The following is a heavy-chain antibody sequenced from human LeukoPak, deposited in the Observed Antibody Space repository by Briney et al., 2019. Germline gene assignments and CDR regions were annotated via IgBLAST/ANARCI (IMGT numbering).Heavy chain of an antibody. CDR1: GFTFSTYA. Sequence: PGRSLRLSCAASGFTFSTYAIHWVRQAPGKGLEWVAVISYDGSDKYYADSVKGRFTISRDSSKNTLYLQMNSLRAEDTAVYCCARDVAAKPYYYYGMDVWGQGTTVTVSS. V-gene: IGHV3-30-3*01. CDR2: ISYDGSDK. J-gene: IGHJ6*02. CDR3: ARDVAAKPYYYYGMDV. D-gene: IGHD6-19*01.